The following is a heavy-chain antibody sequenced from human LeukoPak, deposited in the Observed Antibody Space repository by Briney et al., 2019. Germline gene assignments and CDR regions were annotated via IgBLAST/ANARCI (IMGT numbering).Heavy chain of an antibody. Sequence: KHGESLKISCKGSGYFFTSYWIGWVRQMPGKGLEWMGIIYPGDSDTRYSPSFQGQVTISADKSISTAYPQWSSLKASDTAMYYCARHTFESGYDILTGYYLSDAFDIWGQGTMVTVSS. CDR1: GYFFTSYW. CDR2: IYPGDSDT. J-gene: IGHJ3*02. V-gene: IGHV5-51*01. D-gene: IGHD3-9*01. CDR3: ARHTFESGYDILTGYYLSDAFDI.